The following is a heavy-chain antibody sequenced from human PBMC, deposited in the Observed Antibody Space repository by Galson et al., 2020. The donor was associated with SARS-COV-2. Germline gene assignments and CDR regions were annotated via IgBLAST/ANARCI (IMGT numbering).Heavy chain of an antibody. D-gene: IGHD5-12*01. Sequence: GESLKISCVASGFTFNSYPMHLVRQTPGKGLEWVAVTSYDGTIKDYADSVKGRFTISRDNFKNTLFLQMNSLRVEDTAVYYCARGHEWLDYWGQGTLVTVSS. CDR1: GFTFNSYP. CDR3: ARGHEWLDY. V-gene: IGHV3-30*04. CDR2: TSYDGTIK. J-gene: IGHJ4*02.